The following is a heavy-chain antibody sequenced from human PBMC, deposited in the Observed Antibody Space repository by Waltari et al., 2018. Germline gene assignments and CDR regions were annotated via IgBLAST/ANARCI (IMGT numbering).Heavy chain of an antibody. D-gene: IGHD6-13*01. J-gene: IGHJ4*02. CDR2: IYHMGST. V-gene: IGHV4-4*02. Sequence: QVQLQESGPGLVKPSGTLSLTCAVSGGSISSSNWWSWVRQPPGKGLEWIGEIYHMGSTNANPALKSRVTITVDKSKNQFSRKLSSGTAADTAVDYCARDGAAGRYFDYWGQGTLVTVSS. CDR1: GGSISSSNW. CDR3: ARDGAAGRYFDY.